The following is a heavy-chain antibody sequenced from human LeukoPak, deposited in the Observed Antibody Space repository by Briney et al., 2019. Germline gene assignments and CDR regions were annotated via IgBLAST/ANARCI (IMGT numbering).Heavy chain of an antibody. Sequence: PGGSLRLSCAASGFTFSSYWMHWVRQAPGKGLVWVSRINSDGSSTSYADSAKGRFTISRDNAKNTLYLQMNSLRAEDTAVYYCARAGGGGPKTAAFDIWGQGTMVTVSS. CDR1: GFTFSSYW. V-gene: IGHV3-74*01. D-gene: IGHD4-23*01. CDR2: INSDGSST. J-gene: IGHJ3*02. CDR3: ARAGGGGPKTAAFDI.